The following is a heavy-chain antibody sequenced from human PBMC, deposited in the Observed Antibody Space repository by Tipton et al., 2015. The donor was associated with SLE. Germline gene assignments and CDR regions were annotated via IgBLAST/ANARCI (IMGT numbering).Heavy chain of an antibody. CDR3: ARHAGDYAYFDS. V-gene: IGHV4-59*08. Sequence: LRLSCTVSGDSISGHYRSWIRQPPGKGLVWIGYIYDRGSTSYNPSLKNRISFSEDTSKQQFSLKLSSLTAADTAVYYCARHAGDYAYFDSWGQGTLVTVSS. J-gene: IGHJ4*02. D-gene: IGHD4-17*01. CDR2: IYDRGST. CDR1: GDSISGHY.